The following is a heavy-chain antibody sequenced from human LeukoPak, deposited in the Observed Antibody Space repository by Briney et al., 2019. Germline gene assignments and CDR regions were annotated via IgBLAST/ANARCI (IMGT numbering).Heavy chain of an antibody. CDR1: GGSISSGGYY. J-gene: IGHJ6*03. CDR3: ARERGDIVVVPAAIPPRYYYYMDV. V-gene: IGHV4-31*03. CDR2: IYYSGST. Sequence: SQTLSLTCTVSGGSISSGGYYWSWTRQHPGKGLEWIGYIYYSGSTYYNPSLKSRVTISVDTSKNQFSLKLSSVTAADTAVYYCARERGDIVVVPAAIPPRYYYYMDVWGKGTTVTVSS. D-gene: IGHD2-2*02.